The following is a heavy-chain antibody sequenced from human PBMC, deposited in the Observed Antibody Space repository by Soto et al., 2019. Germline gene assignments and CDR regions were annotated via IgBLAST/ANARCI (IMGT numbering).Heavy chain of an antibody. V-gene: IGHV1-2*02. CDR3: AGIGYCSSTSCYTHYGLKWFYYYYYGMDV. CDR2: INPNSGGT. J-gene: IGHJ6*02. Sequence: GASVKVSCKASGYTFTGYYMHWVRQAPGQGLEWMGWINPNSGGTNYAQKFQGRVTMTRDTSISTAYMELSRLRSDDTAVYYCAGIGYCSSTSCYTHYGLKWFYYYYYGMDVWGQGTTVTVSS. D-gene: IGHD2-2*02. CDR1: GYTFTGYY.